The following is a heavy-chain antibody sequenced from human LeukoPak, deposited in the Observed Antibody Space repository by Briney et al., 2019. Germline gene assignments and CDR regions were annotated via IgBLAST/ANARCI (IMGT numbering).Heavy chain of an antibody. V-gene: IGHV3-23*01. CDR1: GFTFTTYG. CDR3: AKDRLLNCRGDCYIFDY. J-gene: IGHJ4*02. CDR2: IGGSGTRT. D-gene: IGHD2-21*02. Sequence: GGTLRLSCSASGFTFTTYGMNWVRQAPGKGLEWVSGIGGSGTRTYYADSVKGRFSISRDNSKNTLYPQVNGLRTEDTAVYYCAKDRLLNCRGDCYIFDYWGQGTVVTVSS.